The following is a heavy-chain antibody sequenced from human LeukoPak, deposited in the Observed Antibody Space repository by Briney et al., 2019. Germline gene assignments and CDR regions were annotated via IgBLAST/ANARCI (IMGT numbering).Heavy chain of an antibody. CDR3: AKAHSGGYRATFDY. Sequence: GGSLRLSCAASGFTFSSYAMSWVRQAPGKGLEWVSAISGSGGSTYYADSVKGRFTISGDNSKNTLYLQMNSLRAEDTAVYYCAKAHSGGYRATFDYWGQGTLVTVSS. D-gene: IGHD1-26*01. CDR2: ISGSGGST. J-gene: IGHJ4*02. CDR1: GFTFSSYA. V-gene: IGHV3-23*01.